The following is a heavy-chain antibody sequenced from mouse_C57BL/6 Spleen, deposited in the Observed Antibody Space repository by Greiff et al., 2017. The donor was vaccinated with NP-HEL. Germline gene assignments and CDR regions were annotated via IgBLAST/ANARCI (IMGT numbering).Heavy chain of an antibody. D-gene: IGHD1-1*01. CDR1: GYTFTSYD. Sequence: LVESGPELVKPGASVKLSCKASGYTFTSYDINWVKQRPGQGLEWIGWIYPRDGSTKYNEKFKGKATLTVDTSSSTAYMELHSLTSEDSAVYFCARGSSYWYFDVWGTGTTVTVSS. J-gene: IGHJ1*03. CDR3: ARGSSYWYFDV. V-gene: IGHV1-85*01. CDR2: IYPRDGST.